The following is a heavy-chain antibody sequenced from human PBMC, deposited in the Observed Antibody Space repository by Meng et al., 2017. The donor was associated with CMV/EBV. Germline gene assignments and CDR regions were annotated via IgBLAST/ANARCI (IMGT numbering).Heavy chain of an antibody. CDR3: ARETGEVVPAASWFDP. CDR2: IIPILGIA. V-gene: IGHV1-69*10. J-gene: IGHJ5*02. CDR1: GGTFSSYA. D-gene: IGHD2-2*01. Sequence: SVKVSCKASGGTFSSYAISWVRQAPGQGLEWMGGIIPILGIANYAQKFQGRVTITADKSTSTAYMELSSLRSEDTAVYYCARETGEVVPAASWFDPWGQGTLVTVLL.